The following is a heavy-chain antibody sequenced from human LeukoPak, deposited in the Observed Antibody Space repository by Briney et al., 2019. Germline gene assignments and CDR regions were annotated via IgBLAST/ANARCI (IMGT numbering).Heavy chain of an antibody. CDR2: IKQDGSAK. CDR1: GFTFSSYW. Sequence: PGGSLRLSCAASGFTFSSYWMSWVRRAPGKGLRCVAIIKQDGSAKYYVDSVRGRFTISRDNAKNSLYLQMNSLRADDTAVYYCARGTNLDFWGQGTLVTVSS. CDR3: ARGTNLDF. V-gene: IGHV3-7*04. J-gene: IGHJ4*02. D-gene: IGHD2-8*01.